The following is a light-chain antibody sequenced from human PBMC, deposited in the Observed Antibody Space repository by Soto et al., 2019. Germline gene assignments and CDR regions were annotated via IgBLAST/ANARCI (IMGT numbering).Light chain of an antibody. CDR2: DAS. CDR3: QHYGSSRT. J-gene: IGKJ1*01. CDR1: QSVSSFY. V-gene: IGKV3-20*01. Sequence: EIVLTQSPGTLSLSPGERATLSCRASQSVSSFYLAWYQQKPGQAPRLLIYDASTRATGIPDRFSGGGSGTDFTLTISRLEPEDFAVYYCQHYGSSRTFGQVTKVEIK.